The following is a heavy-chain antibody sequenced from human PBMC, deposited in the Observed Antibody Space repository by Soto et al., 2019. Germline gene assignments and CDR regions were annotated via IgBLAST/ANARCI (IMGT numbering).Heavy chain of an antibody. Sequence: QVQLVESGGGVVQPGRSLRLSCAASGFTFSSYGMHWVRQAPGKGLEWVAVIWYDGSNKYYADSVKGRFTISRDNSKNTLYRQMNSLRAEDTAVYYCARVGRVGSGWYWFDYWGQGTLVTVSS. CDR2: IWYDGSNK. V-gene: IGHV3-33*01. CDR1: GFTFSSYG. D-gene: IGHD6-19*01. J-gene: IGHJ4*02. CDR3: ARVGRVGSGWYWFDY.